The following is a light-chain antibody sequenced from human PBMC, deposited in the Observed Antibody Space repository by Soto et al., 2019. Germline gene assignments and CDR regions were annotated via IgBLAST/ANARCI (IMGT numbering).Light chain of an antibody. CDR1: SSDVGGYNY. J-gene: IGLJ1*01. CDR2: EVS. Sequence: QSVLTQPPSASGSPGQSVTISCTGTSSDVGGYNYVSWYQQHPGKAPKLMIYEVSKRPSGVPDRFSGSKSGNTASLTVSGLQAEDKAVYYCSSYAGSLYVFGTGTKLTVL. CDR3: SSYAGSLYV. V-gene: IGLV2-8*01.